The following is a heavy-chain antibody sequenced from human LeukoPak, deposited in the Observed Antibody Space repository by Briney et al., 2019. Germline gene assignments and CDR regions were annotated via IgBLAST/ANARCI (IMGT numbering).Heavy chain of an antibody. CDR3: AKVGIAALDPYYFDY. V-gene: IGHV3-53*01. D-gene: IGHD6-13*01. CDR2: IYSGGST. Sequence: GGSLRLSCAASGFTVSSNYMSWVRQAPGKGLEWVSVIYSGGSTYYADSVKGRFTISRDNSKNTLYLQMNSLRAEDTAVYYCAKVGIAALDPYYFDYWGQGTPVTVSS. CDR1: GFTVSSNY. J-gene: IGHJ4*02.